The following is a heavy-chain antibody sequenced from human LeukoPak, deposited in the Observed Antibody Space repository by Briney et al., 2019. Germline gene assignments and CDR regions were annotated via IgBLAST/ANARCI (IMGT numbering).Heavy chain of an antibody. CDR3: ARGRRDTSGWWGWFDP. J-gene: IGHJ5*02. CDR1: GASFSVYY. CDR2: INHSGTT. D-gene: IGHD6-19*01. V-gene: IGHV4-34*01. Sequence: SSETLSLTCTVYGASFSVYYGSWIRQPPGKGLEWLGEINHSGTTNYGSSLKSRVTLSVATSKNQFSLILTSVSAADTAVYYCARGRRDTSGWWGWFDPWGQGTLVTVSS.